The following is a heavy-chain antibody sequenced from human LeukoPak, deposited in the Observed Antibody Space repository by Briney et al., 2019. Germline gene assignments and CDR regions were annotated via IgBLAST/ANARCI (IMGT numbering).Heavy chain of an antibody. J-gene: IGHJ4*02. CDR3: ARDSEVVRGVITDPNFDY. V-gene: IGHV1-69*05. CDR2: IIPIFGTA. Sequence: GASVKVSCKASGGTFSSYAISWVRQAPGQGLEWMGGIIPIFGTANYAQKFQGRVTITTDESTSTAYMELSSLRSEDTAVYYCARDSEVVRGVITDPNFDYWGQGTLVTVSS. CDR1: GGTFSSYA. D-gene: IGHD3-10*01.